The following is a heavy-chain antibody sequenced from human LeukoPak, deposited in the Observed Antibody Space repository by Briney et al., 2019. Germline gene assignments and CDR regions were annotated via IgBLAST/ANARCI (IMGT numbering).Heavy chain of an antibody. CDR1: GFTFSSYG. Sequence: GGSLRLSCAASGFTFSSYGMHWVRQAPGKGLEWVAVIWSDGSTKNYADSVKGRFTISRDNSKNTLYLQMNSLRAEDTAVYYCVKDQVFRGSGSYGDYWGQGTLVTVSS. CDR2: IWSDGSTK. V-gene: IGHV3-33*06. D-gene: IGHD3-10*01. J-gene: IGHJ4*02. CDR3: VKDQVFRGSGSYGDY.